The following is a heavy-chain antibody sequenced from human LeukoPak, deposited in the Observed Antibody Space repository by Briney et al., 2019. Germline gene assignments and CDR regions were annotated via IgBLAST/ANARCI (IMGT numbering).Heavy chain of an antibody. D-gene: IGHD6-13*01. CDR2: IYTSGST. CDR3: ASSPSGPRIAAAGTMYY. V-gene: IGHV4-4*07. J-gene: IGHJ4*02. Sequence: PSETLSLTCTVSGYSINNNYYWSWIRQPAGKGLEWIGRIYTSGSTNYNPSLKSRVTMSVDTSKNQFSLKLSSVTAADTAVYYCASSPSGPRIAAAGTMYYWGQGTLVTVSS. CDR1: GYSINNNYY.